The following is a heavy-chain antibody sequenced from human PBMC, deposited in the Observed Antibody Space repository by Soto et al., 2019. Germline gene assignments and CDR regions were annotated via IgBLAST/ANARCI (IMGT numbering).Heavy chain of an antibody. J-gene: IGHJ4*02. CDR2: ISYDGSNK. V-gene: IGHV3-30-3*01. CDR1: GFTFSSYA. CDR3: ARSGTYEPLYY. Sequence: GGSLRLSCAASGFTFSSYAMHWVRQAPGKGLEWVAVISYDGSNKYYADSVKGRFTISRDNSKNTLYLQMNSLRAEDTAVYYCARSGTYEPLYYWGQGTLVTVSS. D-gene: IGHD1-26*01.